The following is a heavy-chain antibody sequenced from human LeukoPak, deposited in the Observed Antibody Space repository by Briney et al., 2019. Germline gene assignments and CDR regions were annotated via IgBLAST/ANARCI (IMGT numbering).Heavy chain of an antibody. CDR3: AKSVTYYDYIWGSYRFHPFDY. D-gene: IGHD3-16*02. CDR1: GFTFRNYA. Sequence: GGSLRLSCAASGFTFRNYAMSWVRQAPGKGLEWVSAITDSGGDTYHADSVKGRFTISRDNSENTLYLQMNSLRAEDTAVYYCAKSVTYYDYIWGSYRFHPFDYWGQGTLVTVSS. CDR2: ITDSGGDT. V-gene: IGHV3-23*01. J-gene: IGHJ4*02.